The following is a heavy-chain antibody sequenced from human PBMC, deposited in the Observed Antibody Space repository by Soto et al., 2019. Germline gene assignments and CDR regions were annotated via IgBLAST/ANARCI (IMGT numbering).Heavy chain of an antibody. CDR3: ARDLRADGRPEMDV. V-gene: IGHV1-69*01. Sequence: QVQLVQSGAEVKKPGSSVKVSCKASGGSFSSYAISWVRQAPGQGLEWMGGIIPIVGTGNYAQNFQGRVTITPDESTSTAYMELSSLRSKDTAMYYCARDLRADGRPEMDVCGQGTTVTVSS. D-gene: IGHD6-13*01. CDR2: IIPIVGTG. CDR1: GGSFSSYA. J-gene: IGHJ6*02.